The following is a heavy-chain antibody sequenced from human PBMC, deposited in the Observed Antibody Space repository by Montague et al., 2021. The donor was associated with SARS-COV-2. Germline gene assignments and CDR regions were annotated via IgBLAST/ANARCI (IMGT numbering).Heavy chain of an antibody. V-gene: IGHV4-39*01. CDR3: ARRVTGTTVHYYYCGMDG. CDR2: IYYSGST. J-gene: IGHJ6*02. CDR1: GGSISSSSYY. Sequence: SETLSLTCTVSGGSISSSSYYWGWIRQPPGKGLEWIGSIYYSGSTYYNPSLKSRVTISVDTSKNQFSLKLSSVTAADTAVYYCARRVTGTTVHYYYCGMDGRGQGTTVPLPS. D-gene: IGHD1-20*01.